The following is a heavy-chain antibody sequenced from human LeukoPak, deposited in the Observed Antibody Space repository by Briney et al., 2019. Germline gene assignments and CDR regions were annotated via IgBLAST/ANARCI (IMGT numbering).Heavy chain of an antibody. Sequence: SETLSLTCAVSGVSISSSNWWSWVRQPPGKGLEWIGEIYHSGSTNYNPSLKSRVTISVDKSKNQFPLKLSSVTAADTAVYYCARSQGHYYGSGTINYWGQGTLVTVSS. J-gene: IGHJ4*02. D-gene: IGHD3-10*01. V-gene: IGHV4-4*02. CDR1: GVSISSSNW. CDR2: IYHSGST. CDR3: ARSQGHYYGSGTINY.